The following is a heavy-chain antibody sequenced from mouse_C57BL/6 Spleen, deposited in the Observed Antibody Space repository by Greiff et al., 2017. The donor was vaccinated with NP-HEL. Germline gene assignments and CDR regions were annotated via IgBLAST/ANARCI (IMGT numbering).Heavy chain of an antibody. CDR2: IHPNSGST. D-gene: IGHD3-2*02. Sequence: QVHVKQPGAELVKPGASVKLSCKASGYTFTSYWMHWVKQRPGQGLEWIGMIHPNSGSTNYNEKFKSKATLTVDKSSSTAYMQISSLTSEDSAVYYCARETAQADAYWGQGTLVTVSA. J-gene: IGHJ3*01. CDR1: GYTFTSYW. CDR3: ARETAQADAY. V-gene: IGHV1-64*01.